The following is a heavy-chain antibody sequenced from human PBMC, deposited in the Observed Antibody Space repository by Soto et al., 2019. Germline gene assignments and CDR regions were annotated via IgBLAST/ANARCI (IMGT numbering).Heavy chain of an antibody. CDR3: ARDYYDSSGPPGKFDY. V-gene: IGHV1-69*13. Sequence: ASVKVSCKASGGTFSSYAISWVRQAPGQGLEWMGGIIPIFGTANYAQKFQGRVTITADESTSTAYMELSSLRSEDTAVYYCARDYYDSSGPPGKFDYWGQGTLVTVSS. D-gene: IGHD3-22*01. CDR2: IIPIFGTA. CDR1: GGTFSSYA. J-gene: IGHJ4*02.